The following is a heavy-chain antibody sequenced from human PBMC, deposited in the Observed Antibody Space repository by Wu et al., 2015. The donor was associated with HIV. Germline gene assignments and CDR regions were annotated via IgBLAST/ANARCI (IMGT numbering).Heavy chain of an antibody. CDR3: ATRIGNMEAFNI. V-gene: IGHV1-46*03. Sequence: QIQLVQSGAEVKKPGASVKVSCKASGYTFTSNYIHWVRQAPGQGLEWMGVINPGGVRVSYAQKFQGRVTMTSDTSTSTVHMDLSSLRSEDTAMYYCATRIGNMEAFNIWGQGTMVIVSS. CDR2: INPGGVRV. J-gene: IGHJ3*02. CDR1: GYTFTSNY. D-gene: IGHD1/OR15-1a*01.